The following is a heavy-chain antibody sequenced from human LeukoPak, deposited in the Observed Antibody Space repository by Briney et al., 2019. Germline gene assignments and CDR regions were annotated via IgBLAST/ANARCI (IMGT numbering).Heavy chain of an antibody. D-gene: IGHD3-10*02. CDR3: AELGITMIGGV. V-gene: IGHV3-48*03. CDR2: ISSSGSTI. CDR1: GFTFSRYD. Sequence: GGSLRLPCAASGFTFSRYDMSWVRQAPGKGLEGVSYISSSGSTIYYADSVKGRFTISRDNAKNSLYLQMNSLRAEDTAVYYCAELGITMIGGVWGKGTTVTISS. J-gene: IGHJ6*04.